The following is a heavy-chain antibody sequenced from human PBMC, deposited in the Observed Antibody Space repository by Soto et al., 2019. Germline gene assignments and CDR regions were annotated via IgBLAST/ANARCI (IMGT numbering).Heavy chain of an antibody. Sequence: QVQLVESGGGVVQPGRSLRLSCAASGFTFTNYVMHWVRQAPGKEPEWVAIIWSDGSNKYYADSVKGRFTISRDNSKNTLYLQMNSLRAEDTAVYYCVREKFGDDFDFWGQGTLVTVSS. CDR2: IWSDGSNK. CDR3: VREKFGDDFDF. D-gene: IGHD2-21*02. CDR1: GFTFTNYV. V-gene: IGHV3-33*01. J-gene: IGHJ4*02.